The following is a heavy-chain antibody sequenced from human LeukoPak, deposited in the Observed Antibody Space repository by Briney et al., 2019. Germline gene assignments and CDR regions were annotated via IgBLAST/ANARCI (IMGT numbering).Heavy chain of an antibody. CDR2: ISWNSGSI. Sequence: PGGSLRLSCAASGFTFDDYAMHWVRQAPGKGLEWVSGISWNSGSIGYADSVKGRFTISRDNAKNSLYLQMNSLRAEDTALYYCAKDIRYYDSSGYYYYYYGMDVWGQGTTVTVS. J-gene: IGHJ6*02. V-gene: IGHV3-9*01. CDR3: AKDIRYYDSSGYYYYYYGMDV. D-gene: IGHD3-22*01. CDR1: GFTFDDYA.